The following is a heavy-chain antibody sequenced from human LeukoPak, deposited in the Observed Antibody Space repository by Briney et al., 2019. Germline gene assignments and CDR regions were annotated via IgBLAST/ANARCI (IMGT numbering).Heavy chain of an antibody. CDR1: GGSISSGGYY. V-gene: IGHV4-31*03. J-gene: IGHJ5*02. D-gene: IGHD2-2*01. CDR3: ARAPLAVVPAATTPRNSARSWFDP. Sequence: SETLSLTCTVSGGSISSGGYYWSWIRQHPGKGLEWIGYIYYSGSTYYNPSLKSRVTISVDTSKNQFSLKLSSVTAADTAVYYCARAPLAVVPAATTPRNSARSWFDPWGQGTLVTVSS. CDR2: IYYSGST.